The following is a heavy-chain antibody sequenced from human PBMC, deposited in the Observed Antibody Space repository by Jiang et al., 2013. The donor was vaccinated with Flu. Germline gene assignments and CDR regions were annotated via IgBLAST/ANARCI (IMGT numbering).Heavy chain of an antibody. J-gene: IGHJ6*02. CDR2: SNK. CDR3: AKVARHCSSTSCLKSYYYYGMDV. V-gene: IGHV3-30*02. Sequence: SNKYYADSVKGRFTISRDNSKNTLYLQMNSLRAEDTAVYYCAKVARHCSSTSCLKSYYYYGMDVWGQGTTVTVSS. D-gene: IGHD2-2*01.